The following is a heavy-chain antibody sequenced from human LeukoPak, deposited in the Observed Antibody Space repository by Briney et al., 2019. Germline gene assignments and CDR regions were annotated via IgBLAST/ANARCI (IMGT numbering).Heavy chain of an antibody. CDR2: INHSGST. Sequence: SETLSLTCAVYGGSFSGYYWSRIRQPPGKGLEWIGEINHSGSTKYNPSLKSRVTISVDTSKNQFSLKLSSVTAADTAVYYCARLHRDYVWGSYRSYFDYRGQGTLVTVSS. V-gene: IGHV4-34*01. CDR1: GGSFSGYY. CDR3: ARLHRDYVWGSYRSYFDY. D-gene: IGHD3-16*02. J-gene: IGHJ4*02.